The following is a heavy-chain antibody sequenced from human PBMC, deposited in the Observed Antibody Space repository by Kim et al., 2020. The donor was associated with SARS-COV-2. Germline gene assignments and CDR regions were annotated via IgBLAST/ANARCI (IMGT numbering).Heavy chain of an antibody. D-gene: IGHD3-9*01. CDR2: ISSSSNYI. CDR3: ARRRYDTLTAGSYGMDV. CDR1: GFTFSGYS. J-gene: IGHJ6*02. V-gene: IGHV3-21*01. Sequence: GGSLRLSCAPSGFTFSGYSMNWVRQAPGKGLEWVSSISSSSNYINYADSVKGRFTISRDNAKNSLYLQMNSLRAEDTAVYYCARRRYDTLTAGSYGMDVWGQGTTVTVSS.